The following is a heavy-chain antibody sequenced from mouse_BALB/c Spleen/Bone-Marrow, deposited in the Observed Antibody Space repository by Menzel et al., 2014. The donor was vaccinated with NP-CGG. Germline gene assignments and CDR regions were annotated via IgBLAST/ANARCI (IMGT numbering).Heavy chain of an antibody. J-gene: IGHJ3*01. CDR1: GFTFSSYG. D-gene: IGHD2-10*01. CDR2: ISSGGSYT. Sequence: EVKLMESGGDLVKPGGSLKLSCAASGFTFSSYGMSWVRQTPDKRLEWVATISSGGSYTYYPDSVKGRFTISRDNAKNTLYLQMSSLKSEDTAMYYCVRGGGAYYGIYWFAYWGQGTLVTVS. CDR3: VRGGGAYYGIYWFAY. V-gene: IGHV5-6*01.